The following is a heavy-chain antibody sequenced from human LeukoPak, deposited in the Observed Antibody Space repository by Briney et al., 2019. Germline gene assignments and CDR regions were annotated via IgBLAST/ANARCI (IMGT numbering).Heavy chain of an antibody. CDR1: GYTFTRYG. J-gene: IGHJ4*02. D-gene: IGHD6-19*01. CDR3: ARDSASYYFDY. CDR2: ISAYNGNT. V-gene: IGHV1-18*01. Sequence: ASVKVFCKASGYTFTRYGISWVRQAPGQGLEWMGWISAYNGNTNYAQKLQGRVTMTTDTSTSTAYMELRSLRSDDTAVYYCARDSASYYFDYWGQGTLVTVSS.